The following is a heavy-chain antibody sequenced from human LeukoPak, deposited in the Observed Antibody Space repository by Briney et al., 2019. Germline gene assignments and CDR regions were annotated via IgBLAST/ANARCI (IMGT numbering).Heavy chain of an antibody. V-gene: IGHV3-33*06. CDR1: GFTFSSYG. CDR2: IWYDGSNK. J-gene: IGHJ4*02. D-gene: IGHD6-13*01. Sequence: GGSLRLSCAASGFTFSSYGMHWVRQAPGKGLEWVAVIWYDGSNKYYADSVKGRFTISRDNSKNTLYLQMNSLRAEDTAVYYCAKGPLEQQLAYDYWGQGTLVTVSS. CDR3: AKGPLEQQLAYDY.